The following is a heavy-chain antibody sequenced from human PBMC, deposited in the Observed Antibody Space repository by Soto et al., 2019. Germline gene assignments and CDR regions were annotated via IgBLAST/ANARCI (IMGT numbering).Heavy chain of an antibody. J-gene: IGHJ4*02. Sequence: PGVSLRLSWSASGLTFSSYAMSWVXQAPWKGLEWVSAISGSGGSTYYADSVKGRFTISRDNSKNTLYLQMNSLRAEDTAVYYCAKDQRGQLVTYFDYWGQGTLVNV. CDR2: ISGSGGST. D-gene: IGHD6-6*01. V-gene: IGHV3-23*01. CDR3: AKDQRGQLVTYFDY. CDR1: GLTFSSYA.